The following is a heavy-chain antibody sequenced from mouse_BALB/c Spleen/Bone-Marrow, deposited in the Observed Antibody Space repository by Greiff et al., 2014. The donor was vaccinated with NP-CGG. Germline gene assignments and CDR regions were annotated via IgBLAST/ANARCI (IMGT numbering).Heavy chain of an antibody. Sequence: EVQLQQSGPELEKPGASVKISCKASGYSFSGYNLNWVKQSNGQSLEWIGNIDPYYGDTTYNQKFKGKATLTVDRSSSTAYMQLKSLTSEDSAVHYCARKAYYTNWWYFDVWGAGTTVTVSS. CDR2: IDPYYGDT. CDR3: ARKAYYTNWWYFDV. D-gene: IGHD2-5*01. V-gene: IGHV1-39*01. CDR1: GYSFSGYN. J-gene: IGHJ1*01.